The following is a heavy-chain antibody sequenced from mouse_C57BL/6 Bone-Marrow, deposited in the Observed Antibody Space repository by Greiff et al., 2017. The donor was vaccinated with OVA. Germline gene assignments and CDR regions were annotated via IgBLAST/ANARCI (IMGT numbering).Heavy chain of an antibody. V-gene: IGHV1-58*01. J-gene: IGHJ1*03. D-gene: IGHD2-3*01. Sequence: EVQVVESGAELVRPGSSVKMSCKTSGYTFTSYGINWVKQRPGQGLEWIGYIYIGNGYTEYNEKFKGKATLTSDTSSSTAYMQLSSLTSEDSAIYFCAKTDGYYLWYFDVWGTGTTVTVSS. CDR1: GYTFTSYG. CDR2: IYIGNGYT. CDR3: AKTDGYYLWYFDV.